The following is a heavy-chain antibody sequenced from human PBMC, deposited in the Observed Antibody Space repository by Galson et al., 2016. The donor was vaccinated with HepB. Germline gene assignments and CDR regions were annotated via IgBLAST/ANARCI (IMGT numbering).Heavy chain of an antibody. J-gene: IGHJ3*02. V-gene: IGHV4-59*12. CDR3: ARLGRSGGTIGSVHI. CDR1: GGSTSRYY. CDR2: IYYTGST. Sequence: SETLSLTCTVSGGSTSRYYWTWIRQPPGKGLEWIGFIYYTGSTSYNPSLKSRVTMSVDTSTDQFSLNLSSVTAADTAVYYCARLGRSGGTIGSVHIWGQGTMVTVSS. D-gene: IGHD3-10*01.